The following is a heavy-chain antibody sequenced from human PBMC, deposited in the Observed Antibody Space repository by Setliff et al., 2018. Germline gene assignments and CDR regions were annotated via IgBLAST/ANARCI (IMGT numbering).Heavy chain of an antibody. V-gene: IGHV1-69*10. Sequence: SVKVSCKASGGTFSSYASSWVRQAPGQGLEWMGGIISILGIANYAQKFQGRVTITADESTSTAYMELSSLRSEDTAVYDCARGPVLEFLEWLSDFDYWGQGTLVTVSS. CDR1: GGTFSSYA. D-gene: IGHD3-3*02. CDR2: IISILGIA. CDR3: ARGPVLEFLEWLSDFDY. J-gene: IGHJ4*02.